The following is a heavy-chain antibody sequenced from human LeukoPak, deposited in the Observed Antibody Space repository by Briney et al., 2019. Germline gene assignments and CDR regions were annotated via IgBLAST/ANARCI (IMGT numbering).Heavy chain of an antibody. J-gene: IGHJ6*02. V-gene: IGHV3-30*18. CDR1: GSTFSSYG. CDR3: AKDSSSWYDYYYYGMDV. D-gene: IGHD6-13*01. Sequence: GGSLRLSCAASGSTFSSYGMHWVRQAPGKGLEWVAVISYDGSNKYYADSVKGRFTISRDNSKNTLYLQMNSLRAEDTAVYYCAKDSSSWYDYYYYGMDVWGQGTTVTVSS. CDR2: ISYDGSNK.